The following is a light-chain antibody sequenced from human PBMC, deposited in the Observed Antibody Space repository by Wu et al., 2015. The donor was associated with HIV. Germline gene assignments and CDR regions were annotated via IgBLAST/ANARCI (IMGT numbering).Light chain of an antibody. J-gene: IGKJ1*01. CDR2: GAS. CDR3: QQHNNWPLT. CDR1: QSVSSY. Sequence: EIVLTQSPATLSLSPGERATLSCGASQSVSSYLAWYQQKPGQAPRLLIYGASTRATGIPARFSGSGSGTEFTLTISSMQSEDFAVYYCQQHNNWPLTFGQGTKVEIK. V-gene: IGKV3-15*01.